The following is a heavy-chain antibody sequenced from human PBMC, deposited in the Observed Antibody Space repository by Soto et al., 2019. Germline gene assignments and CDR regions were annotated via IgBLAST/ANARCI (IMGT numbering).Heavy chain of an antibody. D-gene: IGHD6-19*01. CDR1: GTSISSYF. CDR3: AREAGPDRWFDP. V-gene: IGHV4-4*07. Sequence: SETLSLTCTVSGTSISSYFWTWIRQPAGKGLDWIGRISTSGTTNYNPSLKSRVTMSVDTSKNHFSLNLSSVTAADTAVYYCAREAGPDRWFDPWGQGTLVTVSS. CDR2: ISTSGTT. J-gene: IGHJ5*02.